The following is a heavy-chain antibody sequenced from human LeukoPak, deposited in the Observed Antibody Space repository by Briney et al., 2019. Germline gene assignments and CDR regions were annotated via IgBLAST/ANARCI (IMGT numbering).Heavy chain of an antibody. CDR2: INPNSGGT. CDR3: ARGSAIAVAGTAHH. Sequence: ASVKVSCKASGYTFTGYYMHWVRQAPGQGLEWMGWINPNSGGTNYAQKFQGRVTMTRDTSISTAYMELSRLRSDDTAVYYCARGSAIAVAGTAHHWGQGTLVTVSS. D-gene: IGHD6-19*01. CDR1: GYTFTGYY. V-gene: IGHV1-2*02. J-gene: IGHJ5*02.